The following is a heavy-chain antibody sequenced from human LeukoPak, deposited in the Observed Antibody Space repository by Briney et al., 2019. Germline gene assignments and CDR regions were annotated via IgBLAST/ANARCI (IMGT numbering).Heavy chain of an antibody. CDR3: ARGRQDVTMIVVVMTAVSYYLDV. Sequence: PSETLSLTCAVYGGSFSGYYWTWIRQTPEKGLEWIGEMNPSGSTNYNPSLKSRVTISVDTSKNQFSLELSSVTAADTAVYYCARGRQDVTMIVVVMTAVSYYLDVWGKGITVTVS. CDR2: MNPSGST. D-gene: IGHD3-22*01. CDR1: GGSFSGYY. J-gene: IGHJ6*03. V-gene: IGHV4-34*01.